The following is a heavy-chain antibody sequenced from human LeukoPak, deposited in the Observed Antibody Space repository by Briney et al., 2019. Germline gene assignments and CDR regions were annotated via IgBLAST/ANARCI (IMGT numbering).Heavy chain of an antibody. CDR1: GFTFSSYG. D-gene: IGHD3-16*01. Sequence: PGRSLRLSCAASGFTFSSYGMHWVRQAPGKGLEWVAVISYDGSNKYYADSVKGRFTISRDNSKNTLYLQMNSLRAEDTAVYYCAREKNHVVITSYYFDYWGLGTLVTVSS. V-gene: IGHV3-30*03. CDR2: ISYDGSNK. J-gene: IGHJ4*02. CDR3: AREKNHVVITSYYFDY.